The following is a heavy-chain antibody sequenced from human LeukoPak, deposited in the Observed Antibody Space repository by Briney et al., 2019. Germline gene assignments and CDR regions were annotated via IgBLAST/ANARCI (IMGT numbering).Heavy chain of an antibody. CDR2: MNPNSGNT. V-gene: IGHV1-8*01. Sequence: ASVKVSCKASGYTFTSYEINWVRQATGQRLEGMGWMNPNSGNTGYTQKFQGRVTMTRNTSISAAYMELSSLRSEDTAVYYCASGYGRSEFDYWGQGTLVTVSS. CDR1: GYTFTSYE. D-gene: IGHD4-17*01. CDR3: ASGYGRSEFDY. J-gene: IGHJ4*02.